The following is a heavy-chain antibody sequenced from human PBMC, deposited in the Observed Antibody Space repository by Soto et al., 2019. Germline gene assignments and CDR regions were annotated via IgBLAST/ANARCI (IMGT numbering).Heavy chain of an antibody. CDR1: GGSISSGDYY. V-gene: IGHV4-30-4*01. CDR3: AREGGHGDPSDYGMDV. D-gene: IGHD4-17*01. Sequence: PSETLSLTCTVSGGSISSGDYYWSWISQPPGKGLEWIGYIYYSGSTYYNPSLKSRVTISVDTSKNQFSLKLSSVTAADMALYYCAREGGHGDPSDYGMDVWGQGTTVTVSS. CDR2: IYYSGST. J-gene: IGHJ6*02.